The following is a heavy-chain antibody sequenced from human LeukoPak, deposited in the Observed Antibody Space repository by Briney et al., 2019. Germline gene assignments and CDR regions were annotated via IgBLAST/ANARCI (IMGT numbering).Heavy chain of an antibody. D-gene: IGHD5-18*01. CDR2: IYYRVTS. V-gene: IGHV4-59*12. Sequence: PSETLSLTCTVSGDSISTYYWSWIRQPPGKGLEWIGYIYYRVTSDYNPSLKSRVTISRDSAKNQFSLKLSSVTAADTAVYYCARESRYTYGPGYYYMGVWGKGTTVTVSS. J-gene: IGHJ6*03. CDR3: ARESRYTYGPGYYYMGV. CDR1: GDSISTYY.